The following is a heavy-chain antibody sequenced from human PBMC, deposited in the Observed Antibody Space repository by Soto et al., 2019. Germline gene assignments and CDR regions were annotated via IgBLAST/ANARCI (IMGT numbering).Heavy chain of an antibody. CDR1: GYTFTSYD. D-gene: IGHD4-4*01. CDR2: MNPNSGNT. CDR3: ARTVRGRMTTVPPFDYYYYYMDV. V-gene: IGHV1-8*01. J-gene: IGHJ6*03. Sequence: QVQLVQSGAEVKKPGASLKVSCKASGYTFTSYDINWVRQATGQGLEWMGWMNPNSGNTGYAQKFQGRVTMTRNTSISTAYMELSSLRSEDTAVYYCARTVRGRMTTVPPFDYYYYYMDVCGKGTTVTVSS.